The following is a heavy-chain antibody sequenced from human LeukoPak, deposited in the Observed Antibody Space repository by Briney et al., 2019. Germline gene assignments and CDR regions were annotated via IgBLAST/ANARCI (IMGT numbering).Heavy chain of an antibody. CDR1: GFNFSKYW. V-gene: IGHV3-7*01. CDR2: IKQDGSEK. CDR3: VRDNAYTFDY. J-gene: IGHJ4*01. Sequence: PGGSLRLSCAASGFNFSKYWMTWVRQAPGKGLEWVANIKQDGSEKYYVDSVRGRLTISRDNAKNALYLQMNSLRAEDTAVYYCVRDNAYTFDYWGQGTLVTVSS. D-gene: IGHD5-24*01.